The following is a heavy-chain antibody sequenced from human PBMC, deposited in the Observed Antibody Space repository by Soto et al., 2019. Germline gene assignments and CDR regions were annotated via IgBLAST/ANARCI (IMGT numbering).Heavy chain of an antibody. CDR3: ARHHRAYLALLTGSHLYGMDV. Sequence: GESRKISCRGSGYSFTSYWISWVRQMPGKGLEWMGRIDPSDSYTNYSPSFQGHVTISADKSISTAYLKWSSLKASETATYYCARHHRAYLALLTGSHLYGMDVSGEGTTPTVYS. V-gene: IGHV5-10-1*01. J-gene: IGHJ6*04. CDR1: GYSFTSYW. D-gene: IGHD3-9*01. CDR2: IDPSDSYT.